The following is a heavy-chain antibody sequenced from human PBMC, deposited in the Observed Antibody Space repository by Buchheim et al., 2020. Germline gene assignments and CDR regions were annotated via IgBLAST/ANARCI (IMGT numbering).Heavy chain of an antibody. CDR2: MYYSGAT. CDR3: ARGTTPDF. CDR1: NGSIIGYS. D-gene: IGHD1-1*01. J-gene: IGHJ4*02. Sequence: QVELQESGPGLVKPSETLSLTCSVSNGSIIGYSWSWIRQPPGKGLEWIGYMYYSGATNTSPSLESRATISLATSKKEFSLKLRSLTAADTAVYYCARGTTPDFWGRGTL. V-gene: IGHV4-59*01.